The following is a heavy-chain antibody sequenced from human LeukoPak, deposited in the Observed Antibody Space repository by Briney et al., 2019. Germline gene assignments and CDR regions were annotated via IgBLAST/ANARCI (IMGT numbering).Heavy chain of an antibody. D-gene: IGHD1-1*01. CDR3: ARANNWNHALGY. CDR2: ISTGNGNT. V-gene: IGHV1-18*01. J-gene: IGHJ4*02. Sequence: ASVKVSCKASGDTFIRYGTSWVRQAPGQGLEWMGWISTGNGNTNYGQKFQGRVTMTTDTSTGTGYMELRSLRSDDTAMYYCARANNWNHALGYWGQGTLVTVSS. CDR1: GDTFIRYG.